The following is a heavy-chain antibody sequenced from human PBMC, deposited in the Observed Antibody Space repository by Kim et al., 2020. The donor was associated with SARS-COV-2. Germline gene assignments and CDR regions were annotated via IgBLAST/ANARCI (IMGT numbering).Heavy chain of an antibody. J-gene: IGHJ6*02. D-gene: IGHD2-2*01. V-gene: IGHV4-34*01. CDR2: INHSGST. CDR1: GGSFSGYY. Sequence: SETLSLTCAVYGGSFSGYYWSWIRQPPGKGLEWIGEINHSGSTNYNQSLKSRVTISVDTSKNQFSLKLSSVTAADTAVYYCARYVVRRAYYYYGMDVWGQGTTVTVSS. CDR3: ARYVVRRAYYYYGMDV.